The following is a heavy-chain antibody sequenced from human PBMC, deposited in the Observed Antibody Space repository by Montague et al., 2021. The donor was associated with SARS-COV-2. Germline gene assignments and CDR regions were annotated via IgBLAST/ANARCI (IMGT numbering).Heavy chain of an antibody. D-gene: IGHD3-9*01. V-gene: IGHV3-23*03. Sequence: SLRLSCAASGFTFSNSSMSWVRRAPGKGLDWVSVIHSAGRGTYYADSVQGRFTISRDNLKNTVYLQMNSLRDVDTALYYCAKVGDILAGYSLINLDAWGQGTLVVVSS. CDR1: GFTFSNSS. CDR3: AKVGDILAGYSLINLDA. J-gene: IGHJ5*02. CDR2: IHSAGRGT.